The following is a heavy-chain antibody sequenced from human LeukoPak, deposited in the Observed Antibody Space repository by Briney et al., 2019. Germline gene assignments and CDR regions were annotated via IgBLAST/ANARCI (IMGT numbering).Heavy chain of an antibody. V-gene: IGHV3-30*04. Sequence: GRSLRLSCAASGFTFSSYAMHWVRQAPGKGLAWVAVISYDGSNKYYADSVKGRFTISRDNSKNTLYLQMNSLRAEDTAVYYCARHVKLRRTMIVVVITSNDAFDIWGQGTMVTVSS. D-gene: IGHD3-22*01. CDR3: ARHVKLRRTMIVVVITSNDAFDI. CDR2: ISYDGSNK. CDR1: GFTFSSYA. J-gene: IGHJ3*02.